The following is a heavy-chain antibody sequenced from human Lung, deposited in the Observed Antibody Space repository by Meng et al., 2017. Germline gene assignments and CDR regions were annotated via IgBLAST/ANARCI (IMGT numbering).Heavy chain of an antibody. Sequence: QLQLQESCSGLVKPSETLALTCTVSGGSISSSSYYWAWVRQPPGKGLEWIGSILSSGRTYYNLSLKSRVTISVDTSKNQFSLKLRSMTAADTAVYYCARHDTPPQFDPWGQGTLVTVSS. V-gene: IGHV4-39*01. CDR1: GGSISSSSYY. D-gene: IGHD2-15*01. J-gene: IGHJ5*02. CDR3: ARHDTPPQFDP. CDR2: ILSSGRT.